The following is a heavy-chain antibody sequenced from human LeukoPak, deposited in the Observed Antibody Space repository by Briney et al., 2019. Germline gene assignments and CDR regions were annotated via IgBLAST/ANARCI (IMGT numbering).Heavy chain of an antibody. V-gene: IGHV4-59*01. D-gene: IGHD6-19*01. CDR2: IYYSGST. J-gene: IGHJ5*02. Sequence: SETLSLTCTVSGGSISSYYWSWIRQPPGKGLEWIGYIYYSGSTNYNPSLKSRVTISVDTSKDQFSLKLSSVTAADTAVYYCARDRDSGGLFDPWGQGTLVTVSS. CDR1: GGSISSYY. CDR3: ARDRDSGGLFDP.